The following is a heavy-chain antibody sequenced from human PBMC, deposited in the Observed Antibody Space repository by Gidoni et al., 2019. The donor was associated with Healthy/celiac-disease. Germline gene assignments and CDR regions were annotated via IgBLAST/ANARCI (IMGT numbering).Heavy chain of an antibody. V-gene: IGHV3-9*01. CDR3: AKAAYYYDSSGYYYRHAFDI. CDR1: GFTFDDYA. Sequence: EVQLVESGGGLVQPGRSLRLSCAASGFTFDDYAMHWVRQAPGKGLEWVSGISWNSGSIGYADSVKGRFTISRDNAKNSLYLQMNSLRAEDTALYYCAKAAYYYDSSGYYYRHAFDIWGQGTMVTVSS. D-gene: IGHD3-22*01. CDR2: ISWNSGSI. J-gene: IGHJ3*02.